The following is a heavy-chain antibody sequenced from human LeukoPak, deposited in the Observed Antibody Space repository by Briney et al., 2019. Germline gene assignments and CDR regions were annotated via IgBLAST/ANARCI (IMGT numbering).Heavy chain of an antibody. Sequence: PSETLSLTCTVSGGSISSYYWRWIRQPPGKGLEWIGYIYYSGSTNYNPSLKRGVTISVDTSKNQFSLKLSSVTAADTAVYYCARSYDFWSGYPYYFDYWGQGTLVTVS. V-gene: IGHV4-59*01. CDR2: IYYSGST. J-gene: IGHJ4*02. D-gene: IGHD3-3*01. CDR1: GGSISSYY. CDR3: ARSYDFWSGYPYYFDY.